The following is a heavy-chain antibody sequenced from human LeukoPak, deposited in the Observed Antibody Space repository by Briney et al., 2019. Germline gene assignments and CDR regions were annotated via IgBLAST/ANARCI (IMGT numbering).Heavy chain of an antibody. CDR3: ARSQVLRYFAWPNWFDP. J-gene: IGHJ5*02. Sequence: PSETLSLTCTVSGGSISRYYWSWIRQPPGKGLEWIRYIYYSGSTNYNPSLKSRVTKSVDTSKNQFSLKLSSVTAADTAVYYCARSQVLRYFAWPNWFDPWGQGTLVTVSS. CDR2: IYYSGST. V-gene: IGHV4-59*01. D-gene: IGHD3-9*01. CDR1: GGSISRYY.